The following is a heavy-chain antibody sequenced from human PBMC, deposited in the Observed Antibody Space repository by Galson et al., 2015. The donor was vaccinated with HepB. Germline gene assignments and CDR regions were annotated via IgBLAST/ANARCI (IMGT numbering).Heavy chain of an antibody. Sequence: TLSLTCTVSGGSISSGGYYWSWIRQHPGKGLEWIGYIYYSGSTYYNPSLKSRVTISVDTSKNQFSLKLSSVTAADTAVYYCARVATTVVHFDYWGQGTLVTVSS. CDR1: GGSISSGGYY. CDR3: ARVATTVVHFDY. D-gene: IGHD4-23*01. CDR2: IYYSGST. J-gene: IGHJ4*02. V-gene: IGHV4-31*03.